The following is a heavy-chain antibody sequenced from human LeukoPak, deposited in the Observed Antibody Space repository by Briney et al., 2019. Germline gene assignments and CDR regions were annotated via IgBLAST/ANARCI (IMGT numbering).Heavy chain of an antibody. Sequence: GGSLRLSCAASGFTFRSCGMHWVRQAPGKGLEWVALISYGGDIEYYADSVKGRFTISRDNSKNTLYLEMNSLRPEDTAVYYCAKVRWFGELSTPDAFDIWGQGTMVTVSS. J-gene: IGHJ3*02. V-gene: IGHV3-30*18. CDR2: ISYGGDIE. CDR1: GFTFRSCG. D-gene: IGHD3-10*01. CDR3: AKVRWFGELSTPDAFDI.